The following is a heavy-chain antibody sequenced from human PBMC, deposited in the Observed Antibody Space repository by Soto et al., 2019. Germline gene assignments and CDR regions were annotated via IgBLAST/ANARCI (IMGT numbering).Heavy chain of an antibody. CDR2: MNPNSGNT. D-gene: IGHD3-10*01. CDR3: ARGELLLWFGESPHGMDV. CDR1: GYTFTSYD. Sequence: QVQLVQSGAEVKKPGASVKVSCKASGYTFTSYDINWVRQATGQGLEWMGWMNPNSGNTGYAQKFQGRVTMTRNTSISTAYMELSSLRFEDTAVYYCARGELLLWFGESPHGMDVWGQGTTVTVSS. V-gene: IGHV1-8*01. J-gene: IGHJ6*02.